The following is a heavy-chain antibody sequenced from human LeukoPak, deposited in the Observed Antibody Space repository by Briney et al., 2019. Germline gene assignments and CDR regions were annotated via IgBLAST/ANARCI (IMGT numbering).Heavy chain of an antibody. V-gene: IGHV3-30*02. D-gene: IGHD4-23*01. CDR3: AKDPKELRWATADYFDY. Sequence: PGGSLRLSCAASGFIFSSYGMHWVRQAPGKGLEWVAFIRYDGSNKYYADSVKGRFTISRDNSKNTVYLQVNSLRAEDTAVYYCAKDPKELRWATADYFDYWGQGTLVTVSS. CDR1: GFIFSSYG. CDR2: IRYDGSNK. J-gene: IGHJ4*02.